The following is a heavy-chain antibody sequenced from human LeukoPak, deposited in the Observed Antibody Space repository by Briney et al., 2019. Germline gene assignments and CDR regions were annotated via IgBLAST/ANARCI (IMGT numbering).Heavy chain of an antibody. D-gene: IGHD6-13*01. V-gene: IGHV3-23*01. CDR2: IGSDNKP. J-gene: IGHJ4*02. Sequence: PGGSLRLSCEASGFTFSAYAMTWVRQAPGKGLEWVSSIGSDNKPHYSESVKGRFTISRDNSKNTLYLQMNSLRAEDTAVYYCAKDRVAAAGILDYWGQGTLVTVSS. CDR3: AKDRVAAAGILDY. CDR1: GFTFSAYA.